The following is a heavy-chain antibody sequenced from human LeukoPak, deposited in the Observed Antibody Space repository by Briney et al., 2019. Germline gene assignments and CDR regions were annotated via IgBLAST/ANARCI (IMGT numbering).Heavy chain of an antibody. J-gene: IGHJ4*02. V-gene: IGHV3-7*04. CDR2: IKQDGTEK. Sequence: GGSLRLSCAASGFTFSTYWMSWVRQAPGKGLEWVANIKQDGTEKYYVDSVKGRFTISRDNAKNSLFLQMNSLRADDTAIYYCARDVGATRYCSDASCYGSGWYCDYWGQGTLVTVSS. D-gene: IGHD2-2*01. CDR1: GFTFSTYW. CDR3: ARDVGATRYCSDASCYGSGWYCDY.